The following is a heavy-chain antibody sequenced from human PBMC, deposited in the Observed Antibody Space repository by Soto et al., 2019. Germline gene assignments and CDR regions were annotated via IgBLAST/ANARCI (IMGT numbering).Heavy chain of an antibody. D-gene: IGHD6-13*01. CDR2: ISSSSSYI. CDR1: GFTFSSYS. J-gene: IGHJ3*02. Sequence: PGGSLRLSCAASGFTFSSYSMNWVRQAPGKGLEWVSSISSSSSYIYYADSVKGRFTVSRDNAKNSLYLQMNSLRAEDTAVYYCARGLDSSSWYPLSAFDIWGQGTMVTVSS. V-gene: IGHV3-21*01. CDR3: ARGLDSSSWYPLSAFDI.